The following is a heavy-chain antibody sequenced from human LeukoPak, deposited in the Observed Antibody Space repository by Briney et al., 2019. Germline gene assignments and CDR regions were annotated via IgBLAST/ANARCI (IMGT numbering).Heavy chain of an antibody. CDR3: GKNNGGKFL. Sequence: GGSLRLSCAASGFTFGSYWMQWVRQTPEKGLVWVAHINNDGSNTIYADSVKGRFTTSRDNAKNTLYLQMNSLTAEDTAVYYCGKNNGGKFLWGKGTLVTVSS. V-gene: IGHV3-74*01. CDR1: GFTFGSYW. J-gene: IGHJ4*02. D-gene: IGHD7-27*01. CDR2: INNDGSNT.